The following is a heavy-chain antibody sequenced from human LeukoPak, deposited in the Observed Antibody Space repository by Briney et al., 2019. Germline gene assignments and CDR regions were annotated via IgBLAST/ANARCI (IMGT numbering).Heavy chain of an antibody. J-gene: IGHJ6*03. V-gene: IGHV1-2*02. D-gene: IGHD2-8*01. CDR2: INPNSGGT. CDR1: GYTFTGYY. Sequence: GASVKVSCKASGYTFTGYYMHWVRQAPGQGLEWMGWINPNSGGTNYAQKFQGRVTMTRDTSISTAYMELSRLRSDDTAVYYCASSIVWVYADYMDVWGKGTTVTVSS. CDR3: ASSIVWVYADYMDV.